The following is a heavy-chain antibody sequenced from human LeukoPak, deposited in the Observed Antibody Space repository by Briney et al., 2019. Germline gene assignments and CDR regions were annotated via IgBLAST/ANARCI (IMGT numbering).Heavy chain of an antibody. Sequence: SVKVSCKASGGTFRSYGITWVRQAPGQGLEWMGGIVPGFGAVNYAPGFQDRITVTADESTSTVYMELNSLRSDDSAVYFCARGAGVVPAAKSLGYYLYYYMDVWGEGTTVTVSS. D-gene: IGHD2-2*01. CDR3: ARGAGVVPAAKSLGYYLYYYMDV. CDR1: GGTFRSYG. V-gene: IGHV1-69*13. J-gene: IGHJ6*03. CDR2: IVPGFGAV.